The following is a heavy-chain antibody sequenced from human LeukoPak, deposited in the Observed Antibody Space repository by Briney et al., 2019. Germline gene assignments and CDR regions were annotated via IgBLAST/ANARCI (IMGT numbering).Heavy chain of an antibody. Sequence: GGSLRLSCGASGFTFSSYAMTWVRQAPSKGLEWVSTNSGSGGSTYYADSVKGRFTISRDNSKNTLYLQMNSLRAEDTAVYYCAKDRGSSSWRLGPFDYWGQGTLVTVSS. CDR2: NSGSGGST. D-gene: IGHD6-13*01. V-gene: IGHV3-23*01. J-gene: IGHJ4*02. CDR3: AKDRGSSSWRLGPFDY. CDR1: GFTFSSYA.